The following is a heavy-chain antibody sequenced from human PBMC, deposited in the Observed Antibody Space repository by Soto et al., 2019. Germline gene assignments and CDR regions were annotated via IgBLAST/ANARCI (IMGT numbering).Heavy chain of an antibody. CDR2: AGNKAHSFTT. J-gene: IGHJ4*02. V-gene: IGHV3-72*01. CDR1: GFTFSDHY. Sequence: EVQLVESGGGLVQPGVSLRLSCAASGFTFSDHYMDWVRQAPGKGLEWVGRAGNKAHSFTTAYAASVKGRFTISRDDSKNSRYLQMNSLKTEDTAVYYCVRLDGSYYPDYWGQGTLVTVSS. D-gene: IGHD1-26*01. CDR3: VRLDGSYYPDY.